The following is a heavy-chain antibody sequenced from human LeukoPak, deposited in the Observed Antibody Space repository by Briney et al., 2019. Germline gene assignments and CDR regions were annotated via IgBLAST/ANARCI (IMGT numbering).Heavy chain of an antibody. V-gene: IGHV4-4*02. CDR3: ARELATYGSGSTYAFDI. CDR2: IYHSGST. Sequence: SGTLSLTCAVSGGFISSSNWWSWVRQPPGKGLEWIGEIYHSGSTNYNPSLKSRVTISVDKSKNQFSLKLSSVTAADTAVYYCARELATYGSGSTYAFDIWGQGTMVTVSS. CDR1: GGFISSSNW. J-gene: IGHJ3*02. D-gene: IGHD3-10*01.